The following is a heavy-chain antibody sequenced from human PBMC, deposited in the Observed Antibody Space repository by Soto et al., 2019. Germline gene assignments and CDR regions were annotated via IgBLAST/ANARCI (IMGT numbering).Heavy chain of an antibody. CDR3: ARDIAAAVYNNWFDP. J-gene: IGHJ5*02. CDR2: IYYSGST. Sequence: SETLSLTCPVSGGSISSYYWSWIRQPPGKGLEWIGYIYYSGSTNYNPSLKSRVTISVDTSKNQFSLKLSSVTAADTAVYYCARDIAAAVYNNWFDPWGQGTLVTVSS. V-gene: IGHV4-59*01. D-gene: IGHD6-13*01. CDR1: GGSISSYY.